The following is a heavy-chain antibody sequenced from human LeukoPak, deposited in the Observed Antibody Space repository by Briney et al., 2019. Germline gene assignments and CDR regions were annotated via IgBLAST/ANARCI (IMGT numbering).Heavy chain of an antibody. D-gene: IGHD5-24*01. Sequence: PAGSLRLSCAASGFTFSSYSKNWVRQPPAKGPDWVSSISSSSSYIYYADSVKGRFTISRDNAKNSLYLQMNSLRAEDTAVYYCARVGRGGYVSYWGQGTLVTVSS. CDR2: ISSSSSYI. CDR3: ARVGRGGYVSY. V-gene: IGHV3-21*01. J-gene: IGHJ4*02. CDR1: GFTFSSYS.